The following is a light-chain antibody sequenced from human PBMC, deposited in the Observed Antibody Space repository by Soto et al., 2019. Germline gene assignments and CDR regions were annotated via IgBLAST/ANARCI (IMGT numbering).Light chain of an antibody. CDR1: SSNIGSHA. J-gene: IGLJ2*01. Sequence: QSVLTQPTSASGTPGQRVTISCSGSSSNIGSHAVDWYQQFPGTAPKLLIHSSTQRPSGVPDRFSGSKSGTSASLAISGLQSEDEADYYCAAWDDSLYAVAFGGGTKLTVL. V-gene: IGLV1-44*01. CDR3: AAWDDSLYAVA. CDR2: SST.